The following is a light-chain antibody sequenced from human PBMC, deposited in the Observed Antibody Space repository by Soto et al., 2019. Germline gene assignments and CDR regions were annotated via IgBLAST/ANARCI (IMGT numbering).Light chain of an antibody. CDR1: QSVSSY. J-gene: IGKJ2*01. CDR2: DAS. Sequence: EIVLTQSPATLSLSPGERATLSCRASQSVSSYLAWYQQKPGQAPRLLIYDASNRATGIPARFSGSGSVTDFTLTISSLEPKDFAVYYCQQRSNWPSYTFGQGTKLEIK. V-gene: IGKV3-11*01. CDR3: QQRSNWPSYT.